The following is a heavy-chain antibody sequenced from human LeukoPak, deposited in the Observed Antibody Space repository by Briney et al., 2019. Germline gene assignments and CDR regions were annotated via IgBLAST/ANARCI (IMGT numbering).Heavy chain of an antibody. J-gene: IGHJ5*02. CDR2: IIPIFGTA. V-gene: IGHV1-69*13. CDR3: ARERVSWFDP. Sequence: SVKVSCKASGGAFSSYAISWVRQAPGQGLEWMGGIIPIFGTANYAQKFQGRVTITADESTSTAYMELSSLRSEDTAVYYCARERVSWFDPWGQGTLVTVSS. D-gene: IGHD3-22*01. CDR1: GGAFSSYA.